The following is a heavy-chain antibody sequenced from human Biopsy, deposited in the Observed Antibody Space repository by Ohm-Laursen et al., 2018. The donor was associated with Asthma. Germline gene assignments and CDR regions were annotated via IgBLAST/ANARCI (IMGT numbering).Heavy chain of an antibody. CDR3: AKMSEPSY. D-gene: IGHD1-26*01. V-gene: IGHV3-30*18. Sequence: RSLRLSCAASGFNFRTSGMHWVRQAPGKGLEWLAVISDDAINTYCADSVKGRFTLSRDNSENTLYLHMSSLRTDDTALYYCAKMSEPSYWGQGTWVTVSS. CDR1: GFNFRTSG. J-gene: IGHJ4*02. CDR2: ISDDAINT.